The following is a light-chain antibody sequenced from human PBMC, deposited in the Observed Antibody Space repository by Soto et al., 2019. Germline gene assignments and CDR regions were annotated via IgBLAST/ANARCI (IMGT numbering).Light chain of an antibody. CDR1: SSDVGDYDY. CDR3: SSYAGSNNLV. J-gene: IGLJ2*01. CDR2: EVT. Sequence: QSALTQPPSASGSPGQSVTISCTGTSSDVGDYDYVSWYQHHPGKAPRLMIYEVTKRPSGVPHRFSGSKSGNTASLTVSGLQAEDEADYYCSSYAGSNNLVFCGGTKVTVL. V-gene: IGLV2-8*01.